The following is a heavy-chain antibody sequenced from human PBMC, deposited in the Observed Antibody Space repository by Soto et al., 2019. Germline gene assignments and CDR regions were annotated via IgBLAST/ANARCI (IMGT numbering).Heavy chain of an antibody. V-gene: IGHV3-23*01. CDR1: GFTFSSYA. Sequence: EVQLLESGGGLVQPGGSLRLSCAASGFTFSSYAMSWVRQAPGKGLEWVSAISGSGGSTSYADTVKGRFTISRDNSKNTLYLQMNSLRAEDTAVYYCAKILWFGELLGDYWGQGPLVTVSS. J-gene: IGHJ4*02. CDR2: ISGSGGST. D-gene: IGHD3-10*01. CDR3: AKILWFGELLGDY.